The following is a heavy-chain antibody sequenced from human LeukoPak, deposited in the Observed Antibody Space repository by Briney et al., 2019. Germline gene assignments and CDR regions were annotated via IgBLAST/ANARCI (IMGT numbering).Heavy chain of an antibody. J-gene: IGHJ4*02. CDR1: GFTFSHYG. CDR2: ISDNGNTQ. V-gene: IGHV3-30*18. D-gene: IGHD1-26*01. Sequence: GGSLRLSCVASGFTFSHYGTHWVRQAPGKGLEWVALISDNGNTQEYADAVKGRFTISRDNSINTLYLQMSSLRPEDTAVSYCAKAGYTGSYMYYFDHWGQGTPVTVSS. CDR3: AKAGYTGSYMYYFDH.